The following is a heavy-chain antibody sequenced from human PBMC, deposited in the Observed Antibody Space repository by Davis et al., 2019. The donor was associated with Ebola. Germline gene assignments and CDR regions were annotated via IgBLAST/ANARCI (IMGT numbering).Heavy chain of an antibody. D-gene: IGHD3-10*01. CDR3: ARSRSMVYYGMDV. J-gene: IGHJ6*02. CDR2: IYYSGST. Sequence: PGGSLRLSCAVSGGSISSYYWSWIRQPPGKGLEWIGYIYYSGSTNYNPSLKSRVTISVDTSKNQFSLKLSSVTAADTAVYYCARSRSMVYYGMDVWGQGTAVTVSS. CDR1: GGSISSYY. V-gene: IGHV4-59*01.